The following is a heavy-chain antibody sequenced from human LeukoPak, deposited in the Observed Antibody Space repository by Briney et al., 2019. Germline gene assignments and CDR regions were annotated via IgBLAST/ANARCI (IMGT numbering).Heavy chain of an antibody. Sequence: GGSLRLSCAASGFAVSSNYMSWVCQAPGKGLEWVAVIYSGGSTNYADSVKGRFTISRDNSKNTLYLLMNSLRAEDTAVYYCAIRKSGNAIDYWGQGTLVTVSS. D-gene: IGHD5-12*01. V-gene: IGHV3-66*01. CDR2: IYSGGST. J-gene: IGHJ4*02. CDR1: GFAVSSNY. CDR3: AIRKSGNAIDY.